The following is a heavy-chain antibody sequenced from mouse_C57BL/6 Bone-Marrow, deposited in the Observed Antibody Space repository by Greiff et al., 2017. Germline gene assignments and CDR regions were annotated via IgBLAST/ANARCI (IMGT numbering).Heavy chain of an antibody. CDR3: ARAIYYGSSCYFDY. J-gene: IGHJ2*01. CDR2: INPNYGTT. D-gene: IGHD1-1*01. V-gene: IGHV1-39*01. Sequence: VQLKESGPELVKPGASVKISCKASGYSFTDYNMNWVKQSNGKSLEWIGVINPNYGTTSYNQKFKGKATLTVDQSSSTAYMQLNSLTSEDSAVYYCARAIYYGSSCYFDYWGQGTTLTVSS. CDR1: GYSFTDYN.